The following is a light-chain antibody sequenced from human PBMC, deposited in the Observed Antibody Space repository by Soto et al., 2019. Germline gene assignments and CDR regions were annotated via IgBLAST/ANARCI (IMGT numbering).Light chain of an antibody. Sequence: DIVITQSPESLAVSLGERATINCKSSQSLLYSSDNKNYLAWYQHKPGQPPRLLIYWASTRESGVPDRFSGSGSGTDFTLTISSLQAEDVAVYYCQQYYTTPMYTVGQRTKLEIK. J-gene: IGKJ2*01. CDR3: QQYYTTPMYT. CDR2: WAS. CDR1: QSLLYSSDNKNY. V-gene: IGKV4-1*01.